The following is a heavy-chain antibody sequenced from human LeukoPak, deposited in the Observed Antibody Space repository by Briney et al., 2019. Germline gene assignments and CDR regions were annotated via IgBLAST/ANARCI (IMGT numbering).Heavy chain of an antibody. V-gene: IGHV1-69*05. D-gene: IGHD2-15*01. CDR1: GGTFSTYA. CDR3: ARDRASIVVVAATLYNWFDP. CDR2: IIPIFGTA. Sequence: SVKVSCKASGGTFSTYAISWVRQAPGQGLEWMGGIIPIFGTANYAQKYQGRVTITTDESTSTAYMELSSLRSEDTAVYYCARDRASIVVVAATLYNWFDPWGQGTLVTVSS. J-gene: IGHJ5*02.